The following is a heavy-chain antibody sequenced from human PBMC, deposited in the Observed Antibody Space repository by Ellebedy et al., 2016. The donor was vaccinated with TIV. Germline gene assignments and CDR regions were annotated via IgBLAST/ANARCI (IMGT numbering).Heavy chain of an antibody. CDR1: GFTFSIYW. D-gene: IGHD3-16*01. CDR2: IKQDGSEE. CDR3: ARDPYDSGEGFGAFGI. J-gene: IGHJ3*02. Sequence: GESLKISXADSGFTFSIYWMIWVRQAPGKGLEWVANIKQDGSEEYYVDSVKGRFTISRDNAKNSLYLQMNSLRAEDTALYYCARDPYDSGEGFGAFGIWGQGTMVTVSS. V-gene: IGHV3-7*01.